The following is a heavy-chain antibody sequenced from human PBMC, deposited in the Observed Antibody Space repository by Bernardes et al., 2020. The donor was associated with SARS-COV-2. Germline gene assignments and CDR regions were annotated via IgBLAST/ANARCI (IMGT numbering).Heavy chain of an antibody. CDR3: SKNAKYSSSSMEV. Sequence: GGSLRLSCVASGFTFSQNAMTWVRQAPGKGLEWVSAISAIGGSTYYAESVKGRFTISRDNSRNTLYLEMRSLRADDTAVYYCSKNAKYSSSSMEVWGQGTTVTVS. J-gene: IGHJ6*02. CDR2: ISAIGGST. CDR1: GFTFSQNA. D-gene: IGHD6-6*01. V-gene: IGHV3-23*01.